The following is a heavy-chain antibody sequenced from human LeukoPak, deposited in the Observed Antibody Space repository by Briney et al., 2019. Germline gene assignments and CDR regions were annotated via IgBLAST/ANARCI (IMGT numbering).Heavy chain of an antibody. CDR2: INPNSGGT. CDR1: GYTFTGYY. D-gene: IGHD3-16*01. CDR3: ARDFSMITFGGVINDAFDI. Sequence: ASVKVSCKASGYTFTGYYMHWVRQAHGQGLEWMGWINPNSGGTNYAQKFQGRVTMTRDTSISTAYTELSRLRSDDTAVYYCARDFSMITFGGVINDAFDIWGQGTMVTVSS. V-gene: IGHV1-2*02. J-gene: IGHJ3*02.